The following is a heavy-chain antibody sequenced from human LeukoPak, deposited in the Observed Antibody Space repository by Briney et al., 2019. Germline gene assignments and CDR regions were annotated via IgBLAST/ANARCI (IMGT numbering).Heavy chain of an antibody. Sequence: PGRSLRLSCATSGFSFSFYGMQWVRQAPGKGLEWVAVIWNDGSQKYYGDSVKGRFTISKDNSRKTVNLQMDSLRAEDTAIYHCTRWGAGGLTLDYWGQGVLVTVSS. CDR2: IWNDGSQK. D-gene: IGHD3-16*01. V-gene: IGHV3-33*01. CDR1: GFSFSFYG. J-gene: IGHJ4*02. CDR3: TRWGAGGLTLDY.